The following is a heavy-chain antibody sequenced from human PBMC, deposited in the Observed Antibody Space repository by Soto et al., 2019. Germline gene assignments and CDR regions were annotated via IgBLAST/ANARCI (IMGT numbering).Heavy chain of an antibody. J-gene: IGHJ2*01. CDR2: INPDSGGT. CDR3: AIRTGQLAIISEFDGDWFFEV. D-gene: IGHD2-2*01. Sequence: QEQLVQSGAEVKKPGASLKVSCKASGYTFTDYYIHWVRQAPGQGLEWVGWINPDSGGTNLARRIQGRVTMTSYTSINTAYMELSSLRSDDTAVYYCAIRTGQLAIISEFDGDWFFEVWGRGTLVTVSS. V-gene: IGHV1-2*02. CDR1: GYTFTDYY.